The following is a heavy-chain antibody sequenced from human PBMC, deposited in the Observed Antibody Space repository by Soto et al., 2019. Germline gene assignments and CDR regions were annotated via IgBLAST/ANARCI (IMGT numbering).Heavy chain of an antibody. CDR3: ARDLGGSHDY. CDR2: IKTDGSVT. V-gene: IGHV3-74*01. Sequence: PEETLSLSCAASGFTFSTYWMHWVRQAPGKGLVWVSRIKTDGSVTTYADSVKGRFTISRDNAKNTLYLQMNTLRAEDTAVYYCARDLGGSHDYWGRGTLVTVSS. CDR1: GFTFSTYW. D-gene: IGHD3-16*01. J-gene: IGHJ4*02.